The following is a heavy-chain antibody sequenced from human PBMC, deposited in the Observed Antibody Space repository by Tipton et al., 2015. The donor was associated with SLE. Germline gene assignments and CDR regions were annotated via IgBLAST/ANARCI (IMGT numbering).Heavy chain of an antibody. V-gene: IGHV4-34*01. Sequence: LSLTCAAYGGSFSGYYWSWIRQPPGKGLEWIGEINHSGSTNYNPSLKSRVTISVDTSKNQFSLKLSSVTAADTAVYYCASPEGGYCSSTSCYAFDIWGQGTMVTVPS. CDR2: INHSGST. CDR1: GGSFSGYY. J-gene: IGHJ3*02. D-gene: IGHD2-2*01. CDR3: ASPEGGYCSSTSCYAFDI.